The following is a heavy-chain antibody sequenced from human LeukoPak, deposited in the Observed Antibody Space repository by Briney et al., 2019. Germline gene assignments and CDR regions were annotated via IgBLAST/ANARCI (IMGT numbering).Heavy chain of an antibody. CDR1: GGSISSGSYY. CDR3: ARGLLWFGELFIGEKQIDY. D-gene: IGHD3-10*01. CDR2: IYTSGST. V-gene: IGHV4-61*02. J-gene: IGHJ4*02. Sequence: SETLSLTCTVSGGSISSGSYYWSWIRQPAGKGLEWIGRIYTSGSTNYNPSLKSRVTISVDTSKNQFSLKLSSVTAADTAVYYCARGLLWFGELFIGEKQIDYWGQGTLVTVSS.